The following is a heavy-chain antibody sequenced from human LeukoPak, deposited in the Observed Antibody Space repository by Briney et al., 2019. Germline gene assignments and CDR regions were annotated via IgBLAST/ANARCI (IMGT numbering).Heavy chain of an antibody. Sequence: GGSLRLSCAASGFTFSDYYMSWIRQAPGKGLEWISYISSSTTYTNCADSVKGRFTISRDNAKNSLFLQMNSLRAEDTAVYYCVKDLGRYRNNCFDYWGQGTLVTVSS. CDR3: VKDLGRYRNNCFDY. V-gene: IGHV3-11*06. CDR2: ISSSTTYT. D-gene: IGHD1-26*01. J-gene: IGHJ4*02. CDR1: GFTFSDYY.